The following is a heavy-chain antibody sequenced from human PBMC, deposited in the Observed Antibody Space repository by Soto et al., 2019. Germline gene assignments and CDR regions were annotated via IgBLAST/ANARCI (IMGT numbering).Heavy chain of an antibody. CDR2: IKDGGIT. Sequence: SATLSLLSAVYGGPLLGYLWRLFGQLPAKGQKWIGEIKDGGITNYSPSLKSRVTISADTSKDQFFLTLKSVTAADTAVYYCSRDNIPGLFAYGGQGALDTASS. CDR3: SRDNIPGLFAY. V-gene: IGHV4-34*01. D-gene: IGHD1-1*01. J-gene: IGHJ4*02. CDR1: GGPLLGYL.